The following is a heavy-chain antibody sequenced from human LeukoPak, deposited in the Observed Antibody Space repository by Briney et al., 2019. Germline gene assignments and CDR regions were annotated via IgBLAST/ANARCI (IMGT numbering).Heavy chain of an antibody. D-gene: IGHD1-26*01. CDR1: GYTFTGYY. CDR2: ISAYNGNT. V-gene: IGHV1-18*04. CDR3: ARDLLGATDY. Sequence: ASVKVSCKASGYTFTGYYMHWVRQAPGQGLEWMGWISAYNGNTNYAQKLQGRVTMTTDTSTSTAYMELRSLRSDDTAVYYCARDLLGATDYWGQGTLVTVSS. J-gene: IGHJ4*02.